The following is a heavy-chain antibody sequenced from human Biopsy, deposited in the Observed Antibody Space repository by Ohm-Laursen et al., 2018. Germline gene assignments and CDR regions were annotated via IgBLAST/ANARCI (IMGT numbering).Heavy chain of an antibody. Sequence: SLTCSVSGGSISSGGYYWSWIRQFPGKGLELLGYIYNVESTYYNPSLKSRVLISGDASRNQYSLKLTSVTAADTAVYYCVRDRRDWYEPWGQGTLVTVSS. V-gene: IGHV4-31*03. CDR3: VRDRRDWYEP. CDR1: GGSISSGGYY. CDR2: IYNVEST. J-gene: IGHJ5*02.